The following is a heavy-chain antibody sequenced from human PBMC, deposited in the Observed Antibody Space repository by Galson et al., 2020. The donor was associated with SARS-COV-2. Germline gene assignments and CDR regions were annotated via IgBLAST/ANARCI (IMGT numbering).Heavy chain of an antibody. Sequence: SGPTLVKPTQTLTLTCTFSGFSLSTSGMCVSWIRQPPGKALEWLALIDWDDDKYYSTSLKTRLTISKDTSKNQVVLTMTNMDPVDTATYYCARLTEVADAMTSYYYGMGVWGQGTTVTVSS. V-gene: IGHV2-70*01. CDR2: IDWDDDK. J-gene: IGHJ6*02. D-gene: IGHD2-2*01. CDR1: GFSLSTSGMC. CDR3: ARLTEVADAMTSYYYGMGV.